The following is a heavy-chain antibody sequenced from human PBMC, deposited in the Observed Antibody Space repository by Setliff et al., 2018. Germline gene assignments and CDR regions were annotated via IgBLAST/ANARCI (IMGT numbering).Heavy chain of an antibody. Sequence: GSLRLSCAASGFRFSDLYMSWVRQVPGKGLEWLSKISGTGNTVYYADSVRGRFTISRDNAKNSLYLQIYSLRAGDTAVYYCARDPPGMNAFDIWGHGTMVTVSS. V-gene: IGHV3-11*04. CDR3: ARDPPGMNAFDI. J-gene: IGHJ3*02. CDR1: GFRFSDLY. D-gene: IGHD6-13*01. CDR2: ISGTGNTV.